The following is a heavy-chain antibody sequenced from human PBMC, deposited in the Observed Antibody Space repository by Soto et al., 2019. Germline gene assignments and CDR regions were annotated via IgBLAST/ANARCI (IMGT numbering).Heavy chain of an antibody. Sequence: LRLSCAASGLIFGSYAMNWVRHTPGKGLEWVSGISGSGVSTYYADSVKGRFSISRDNSKNTLYLQMNSLRDEDTAIYYCVKVRGGFYTYYFDYWGPGTLVTVSS. CDR3: VKVRGGFYTYYFDY. J-gene: IGHJ4*02. CDR1: GLIFGSYA. CDR2: ISGSGVST. V-gene: IGHV3-23*01. D-gene: IGHD3-10*01.